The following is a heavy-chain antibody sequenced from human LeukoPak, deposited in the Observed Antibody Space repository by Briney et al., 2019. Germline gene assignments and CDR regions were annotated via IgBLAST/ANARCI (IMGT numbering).Heavy chain of an antibody. CDR3: ARRDYYDRSGYYNVGDY. CDR2: IYYSGST. D-gene: IGHD3-22*01. Sequence: SETLSLICTVSGGSISSSSEYWGWIRQPPGKGLEWFGSIYYSGSTYYNPSLKSRVTISVDTSKNQFSLKLSSGTAADTAVYYCARRDYYDRSGYYNVGDYWGQGTLVTVSS. CDR1: GGSISSSSEY. V-gene: IGHV4-39*01. J-gene: IGHJ4*02.